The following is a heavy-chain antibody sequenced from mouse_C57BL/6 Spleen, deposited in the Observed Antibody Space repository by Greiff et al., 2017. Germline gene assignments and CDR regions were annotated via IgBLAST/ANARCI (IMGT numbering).Heavy chain of an antibody. V-gene: IGHV1-76*01. CDR2: IYPGSGNT. D-gene: IGHD4-1*01. CDR3: ARELGRDYYAMGY. Sequence: QVQLQQSGAELVRPGASVKLSCKASGYTFTDYYINWVKQRPGQGLEWIARIYPGSGNTYYNEKFKGKATLTAEKSSSTAYMQLSSLTSEDSAVYFCARELGRDYYAMGYWGQGTSVTVSS. CDR1: GYTFTDYY. J-gene: IGHJ4*01.